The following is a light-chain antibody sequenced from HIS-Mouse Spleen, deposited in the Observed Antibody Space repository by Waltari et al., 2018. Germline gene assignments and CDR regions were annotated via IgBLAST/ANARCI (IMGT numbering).Light chain of an antibody. CDR3: QKYNSAPQT. CDR2: AAS. V-gene: IGKV1-27*01. Sequence: DIQMTQSPSSLSASVVDRTTTTCRASQGISNYLAWYQQKPGKVPKLLIYAASTLQSGVPSRFSGSGSVTDFTLTISSLQPEDVATYYCQKYNSAPQTFGQGTKVEIK. J-gene: IGKJ1*01. CDR1: QGISNY.